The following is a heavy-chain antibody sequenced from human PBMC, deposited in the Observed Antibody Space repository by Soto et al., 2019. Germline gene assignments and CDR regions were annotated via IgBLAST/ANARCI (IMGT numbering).Heavy chain of an antibody. CDR3: ARDGVRGPPAAPTFGDY. J-gene: IGHJ4*02. Sequence: ASVKVSCEASGYTFIAHYIHWVRQAPGQGLEWMGWINPNSGGTNFARKFQGRVTMTRDTSISTAYMELSRLRSDDTAVYYCARDGVRGPPAAPTFGDYWGQGTLVTVSS. CDR1: GYTFIAHY. CDR2: INPNSGGT. D-gene: IGHD3-10*01. V-gene: IGHV1-2*02.